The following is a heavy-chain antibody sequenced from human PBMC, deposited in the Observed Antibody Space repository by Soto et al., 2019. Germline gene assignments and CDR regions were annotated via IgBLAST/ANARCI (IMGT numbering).Heavy chain of an antibody. Sequence: QVQLVQSGPEVKKPGASVKVSCKASAYTFTSYGITWVRQAPGQGLDRMGWISAYNGNTNYAQKFQGRVTMATDTSTSTAYMELRSLTSDDTAVYYCARDYGSGSYRFDPWGQGTLVTVSS. CDR3: ARDYGSGSYRFDP. D-gene: IGHD3-10*01. CDR1: AYTFTSYG. CDR2: ISAYNGNT. V-gene: IGHV1-18*01. J-gene: IGHJ5*02.